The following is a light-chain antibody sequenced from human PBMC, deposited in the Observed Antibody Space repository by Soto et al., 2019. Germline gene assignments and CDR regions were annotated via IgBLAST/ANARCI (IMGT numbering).Light chain of an antibody. CDR2: DAS. CDR1: QSVSSY. CDR3: QQRSNWT. J-gene: IGKJ1*01. V-gene: IGKV3-11*01. Sequence: EIVLTQSPATLSLSPGERATLSCRASQSVSSYLAWYQQKPGQAPRLLIYDASNRATGIPARFNGSGSGTDFTLTISSLEPEDFAVYCCQQRSNWTFGQGTKVDIK.